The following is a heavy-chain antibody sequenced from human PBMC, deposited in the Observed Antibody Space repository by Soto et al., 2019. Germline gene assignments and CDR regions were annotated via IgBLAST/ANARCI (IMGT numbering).Heavy chain of an antibody. Sequence: GGSLRLSCAASGFTVSSNYMSWVRQAPGKGLEWVSVIYSGGSTYYADSVKGRFTISRDNSKNTLYLQMNSLRAEDTAVYYCASSNPEGGDYDSGGYYFFDSGGQGPLVPVPS. CDR2: IYSGGST. D-gene: IGHD3-22*01. V-gene: IGHV3-53*01. CDR3: ASSNPEGGDYDSGGYYFFDS. J-gene: IGHJ4*02. CDR1: GFTVSSNY.